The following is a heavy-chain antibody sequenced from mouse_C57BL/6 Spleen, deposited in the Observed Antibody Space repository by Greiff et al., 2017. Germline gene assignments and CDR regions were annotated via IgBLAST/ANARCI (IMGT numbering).Heavy chain of an antibody. CDR3: TTGVKGWFAY. J-gene: IGHJ3*01. CDR1: GFNIKDDY. V-gene: IGHV14-4*01. D-gene: IGHD1-3*01. Sequence: EVQLQQSGAELVRPGASVKLSCTASGFNIKDDYMHWVKQRPEQGLEWIGWIDPENGDTEYASKFQGKATITADTSSNTAYLQLSSLTSEDTAVYYCTTGVKGWFAYWGQGPLVTVSA. CDR2: IDPENGDT.